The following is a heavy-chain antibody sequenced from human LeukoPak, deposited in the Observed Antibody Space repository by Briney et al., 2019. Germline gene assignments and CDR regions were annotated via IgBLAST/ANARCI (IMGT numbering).Heavy chain of an antibody. CDR1: GFTFSSYW. D-gene: IGHD2-2*01. J-gene: IGHJ5*02. Sequence: PGGSLRLSCAASGFTFSSYWMSWVRQAPGKGLEWVAVISYDGSNKYYADSVKGRFTISRDNSKNTLYLQMNSLRAEDTAVYYCARDRGKNTKVVPAALNWFDPWGQGTLVTVSS. CDR2: ISYDGSNK. CDR3: ARDRGKNTKVVPAALNWFDP. V-gene: IGHV3-30*03.